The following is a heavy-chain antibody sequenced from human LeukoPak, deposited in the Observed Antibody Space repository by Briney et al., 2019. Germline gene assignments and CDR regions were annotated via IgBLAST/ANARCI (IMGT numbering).Heavy chain of an antibody. CDR2: IKQDGSEK. CDR1: GFSFSSYW. Sequence: GGSLRLSCAASGFSFSSYWMSWVRQAPGKGLEWVANIKQDGSEKYYVASVKGRFTISRDNAKNSLYLQMNSLRAEDTAMYYCARGMRTADAFDMWGQGTMVTVSS. J-gene: IGHJ3*02. CDR3: ARGMRTADAFDM. V-gene: IGHV3-7*01. D-gene: IGHD5-18*01.